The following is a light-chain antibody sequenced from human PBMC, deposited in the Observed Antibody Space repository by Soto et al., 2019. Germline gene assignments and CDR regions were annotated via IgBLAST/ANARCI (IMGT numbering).Light chain of an antibody. CDR3: QQYNSYSPEGT. Sequence: DIQMTQSPSTLSASVGDRVTITCRASQSISSWLAWYQQKPGKAPKLLIYDASSLESGVPSRFSGSGSGTEFTLTISSLQPDDFETYYCQQYNSYSPEGTFGQGTKVEIK. CDR1: QSISSW. V-gene: IGKV1-5*01. J-gene: IGKJ1*01. CDR2: DAS.